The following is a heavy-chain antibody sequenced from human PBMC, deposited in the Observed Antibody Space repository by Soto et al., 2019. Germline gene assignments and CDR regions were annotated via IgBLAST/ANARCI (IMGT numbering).Heavy chain of an antibody. V-gene: IGHV3-30*18. CDR1: GFTFSSYG. D-gene: IGHD7-27*01. CDR3: AKDSWQEILGGGADYYYDGMDV. Sequence: QVQLVESGGGVVQPGRSLRLSCAASGFTFSSYGMHWVRQAPGKGLEWVAVISYDGSNKYYADSVKGRFTISRDNSKNTLYLQMNSLRAEDTAVYYCAKDSWQEILGGGADYYYDGMDVWGQGTTVTVSS. J-gene: IGHJ6*02. CDR2: ISYDGSNK.